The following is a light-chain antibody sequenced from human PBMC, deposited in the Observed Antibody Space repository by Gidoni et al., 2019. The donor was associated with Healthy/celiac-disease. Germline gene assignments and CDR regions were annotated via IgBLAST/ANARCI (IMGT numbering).Light chain of an antibody. CDR3: QKYGSSPTT. CDR1: QSVSSTY. V-gene: IGKV3-20*01. J-gene: IGKJ5*01. Sequence: EIVLTQSTGTLSVSPGERATRSCRASQSVSSTYLAGYQQKPGQTPRRLISGPSSRATGIPDRFSGSGSGTDFPLTISRLEPEDFAVYYCQKYGSSPTTFGQGTRLEIK. CDR2: GPS.